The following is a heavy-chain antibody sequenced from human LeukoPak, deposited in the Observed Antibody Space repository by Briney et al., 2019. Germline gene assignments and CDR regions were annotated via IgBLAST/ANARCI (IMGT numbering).Heavy chain of an antibody. CDR2: ISAYNGNT. D-gene: IGHD2-15*01. J-gene: IGHJ3*02. Sequence: ASVKVSCKASGYTFTSYGISWVRQAPGQRLEWMGWISAYNGNTNYAQKLQGRVTMTTDTSTSTAYMELRSLRSDDTAVYYCARDYGDIVVVVAANGDAFDIWGQGTMVTVSS. CDR1: GYTFTSYG. V-gene: IGHV1-18*01. CDR3: ARDYGDIVVVVAANGDAFDI.